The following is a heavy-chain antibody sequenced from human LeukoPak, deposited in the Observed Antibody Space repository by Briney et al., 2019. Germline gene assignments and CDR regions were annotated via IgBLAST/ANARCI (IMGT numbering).Heavy chain of an antibody. D-gene: IGHD1-26*01. CDR2: TNPNSGGT. CDR1: GYTFTGYY. V-gene: IGHV1-2*02. J-gene: IGHJ3*02. Sequence: ASVKVSCKASGYTFTGYYMHWVRQAPGQGLEWMGWTNPNSGGTNYAQKFQGRATMTRDTSISTAYMELSRLGSDDTAVYYCARAPVSGSYSDAFDIWGQGTMVTVSS. CDR3: ARAPVSGSYSDAFDI.